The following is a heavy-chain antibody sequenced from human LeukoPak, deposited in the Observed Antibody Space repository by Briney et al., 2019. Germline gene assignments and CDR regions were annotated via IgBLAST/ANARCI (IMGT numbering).Heavy chain of an antibody. J-gene: IGHJ4*02. Sequence: GGSLRLSCAASGFTFSSYSMNWVRQAPGKGLEWVSSISSSSSYIYYAGSVKGRFTISRDNAKNSLYLQMNSLRAEDTAVYYCARDESGYDGYWGQGTLVTVSS. CDR1: GFTFSSYS. D-gene: IGHD5-12*01. V-gene: IGHV3-21*01. CDR3: ARDESGYDGY. CDR2: ISSSSSYI.